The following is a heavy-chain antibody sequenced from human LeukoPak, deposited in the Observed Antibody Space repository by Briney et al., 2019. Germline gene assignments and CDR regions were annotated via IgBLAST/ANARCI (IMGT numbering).Heavy chain of an antibody. V-gene: IGHV4-39*07. CDR2: ILYSGST. D-gene: IGHD2-15*01. CDR3: ARDFWGCSGVSCNRDIFDY. Sequence: SETLSLTCTVSGGSISSSSYFWGWIRQPPGKGLEWIGSILYSGSTYYNPSLKSRVTISVDTSKNRFSLKLSSVTAADTAVYYCARDFWGCSGVSCNRDIFDYRGQGTLVTVSS. CDR1: GGSISSSSYF. J-gene: IGHJ4*02.